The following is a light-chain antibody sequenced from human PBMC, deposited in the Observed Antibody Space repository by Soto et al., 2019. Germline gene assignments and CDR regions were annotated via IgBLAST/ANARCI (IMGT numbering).Light chain of an antibody. Sequence: QSALTQPASVSGSPGQSITLSCTGTSSDVGTYNYVSWYQQHAGKVPKLMIYDVSNRPSGVSDRFSGSKSGNTASLTISGLQADDEVDYYCTSYTSSSTLVFGGGTKVTVL. V-gene: IGLV2-14*01. CDR3: TSYTSSSTLV. CDR2: DVS. J-gene: IGLJ2*01. CDR1: SSDVGTYNY.